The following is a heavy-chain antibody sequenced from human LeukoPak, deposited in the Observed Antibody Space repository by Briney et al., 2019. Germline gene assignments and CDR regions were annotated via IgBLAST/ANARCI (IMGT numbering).Heavy chain of an antibody. V-gene: IGHV1-8*01. CDR1: GYTFTSYD. Sequence: ASVKVSCKASGYTFTSYDINWVRQATGQGLEWMGWMNPNSGNTGYAQKFQGRVTMTRDMSTSTVYMELSSLRSEDTAVYYCARARGLLHTLGYWGQGTLVTVSS. CDR3: ARARGLLHTLGY. J-gene: IGHJ4*02. D-gene: IGHD2-21*02. CDR2: MNPNSGNT.